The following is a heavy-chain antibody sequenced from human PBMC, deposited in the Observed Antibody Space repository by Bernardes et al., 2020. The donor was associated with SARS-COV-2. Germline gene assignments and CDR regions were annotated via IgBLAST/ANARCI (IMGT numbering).Heavy chain of an antibody. CDR2: TSAYNGDR. V-gene: IGHV1-18*04. J-gene: IGHJ4*02. CDR3: ARDLGLDTSMIFFDY. Sequence: ASEKVSCKATGYTFTSFGISWVRQAPGQGLEWVGWTSAYNGDRNYAQKFQDRVTMTTDTSTGTAYMELRSLRSDDTAVFYCARDLGLDTSMIFFDYWGQGTQVSVSS. D-gene: IGHD5-18*01. CDR1: GYTFTSFG.